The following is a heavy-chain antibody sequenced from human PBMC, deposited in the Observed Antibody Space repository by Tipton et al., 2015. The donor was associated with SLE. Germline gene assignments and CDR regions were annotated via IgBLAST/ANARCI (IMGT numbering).Heavy chain of an antibody. V-gene: IGHV4-38-2*01. CDR3: ARFHLKSYYEFDS. CDR2: VYHTGTT. J-gene: IGHJ5*01. D-gene: IGHD1-26*01. CDR1: GFSIPNGYY. Sequence: TLSLTCAVSGFSIPNGYYCAWIRQSPGKGLEWIGSVYHTGTTYYNPSLKSRVTISVDTSANQFSLKLTSVTAADTAVYYCARFHLKSYYEFDSWGQGTLVTVSS.